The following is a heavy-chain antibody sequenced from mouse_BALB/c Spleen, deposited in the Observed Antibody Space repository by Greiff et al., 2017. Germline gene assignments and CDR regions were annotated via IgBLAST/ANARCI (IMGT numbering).Heavy chain of an antibody. CDR3: AREGFDY. Sequence: EVKLVESGGGLVQPGGSRKLSCAASGFTFSSFGMHWVRQAPEKGLEWVAYISSGSSTIYYADTVKGRFTISRDNPKNTLFLQMTSLRSEDTAMYYCAREGFDYWGQGTTLTVSS. CDR1: GFTFSSFG. V-gene: IGHV5-17*02. CDR2: ISSGSSTI. J-gene: IGHJ2*01.